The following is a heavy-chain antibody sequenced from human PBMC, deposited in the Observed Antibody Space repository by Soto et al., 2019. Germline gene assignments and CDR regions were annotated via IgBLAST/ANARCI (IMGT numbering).Heavy chain of an antibody. CDR3: TRAVSSSWYKYYFDY. CDR1: GFTFGDYA. D-gene: IGHD6-13*01. V-gene: IGHV3-49*05. CDR2: IRSKAYGGTT. J-gene: IGHJ4*02. Sequence: EVQLVESGGGLVKPGRSLRLSCTASGFTFGDYAMSWFRQAPGKGLEWVGFIRSKAYGGTTEYAASVKGRFTISRDDSKSIAYLQMNSLKTEDTAEYYCTRAVSSSWYKYYFDYWGQGTLVTVSS.